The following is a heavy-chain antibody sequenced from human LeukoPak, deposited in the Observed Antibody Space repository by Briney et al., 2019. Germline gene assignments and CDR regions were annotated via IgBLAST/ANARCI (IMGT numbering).Heavy chain of an antibody. V-gene: IGHV6-1*01. CDR3: ARGYAFHI. CDR1: GDSFSSNTTA. CDR2: TYYRSKLYN. J-gene: IGHJ3*02. Sequence: SQTLSLTCALSGDSFSSNTTAWNWLRQSPSRGLEWLGRTYYRSKLYNDYAVFAKSRITINPDTAKNQFSLQLNSVTPEDTALYYCARGYAFHIWGQGTMVTVSS.